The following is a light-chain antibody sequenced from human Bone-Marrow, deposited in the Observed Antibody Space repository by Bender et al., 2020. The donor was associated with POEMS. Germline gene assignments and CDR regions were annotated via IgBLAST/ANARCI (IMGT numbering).Light chain of an antibody. CDR2: DVS. CDR1: SSDIGLYNY. CDR3: SSYTSISTWV. J-gene: IGLJ3*02. Sequence: QSALTQPASVSGSPGQSITISCTGTSSDIGLYNYVSWYQHHPGKAPKLLICDVSNRPSGVSNRFSGSKSGKTASLTISGLQAEDEADYYCSSYTSISTWVFGGGTKLTVL. V-gene: IGLV2-14*03.